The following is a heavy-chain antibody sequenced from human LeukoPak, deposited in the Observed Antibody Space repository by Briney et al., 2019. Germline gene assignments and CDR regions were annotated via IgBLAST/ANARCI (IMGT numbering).Heavy chain of an antibody. D-gene: IGHD2-2*01. J-gene: IGHJ3*02. CDR2: IYPGDSDT. V-gene: IGHV5-51*01. CDR1: GYSFTSYW. Sequence: GESLKIYCKGSGYSFTSYWIGWVRQMPGKGLEWMGIIYPGDSDTRYSPSFQGQVTISADKSISTAYLQWSSLKASDTAMYYCARGVDIVVVPAATGSAFDIWGQGTMVTVSS. CDR3: ARGVDIVVVPAATGSAFDI.